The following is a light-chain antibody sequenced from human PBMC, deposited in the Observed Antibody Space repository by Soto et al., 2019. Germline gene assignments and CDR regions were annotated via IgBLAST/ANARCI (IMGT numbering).Light chain of an antibody. CDR1: QSIGSW. CDR2: EAS. J-gene: IGKJ2*01. V-gene: IGKV1-5*03. Sequence: DLPMTQSPSTLSASVGDRVTITCRASQSIGSWLAWYQQKLGKAPNLLISEASSLESGVPSRFSGTGSGTEFTLTINSLQPDDVATYYCQHYKSFGQGTKLEI. CDR3: QHYKS.